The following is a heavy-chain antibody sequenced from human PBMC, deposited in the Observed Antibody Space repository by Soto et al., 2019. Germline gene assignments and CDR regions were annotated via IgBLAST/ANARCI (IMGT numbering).Heavy chain of an antibody. CDR2: IIPILGIA. V-gene: IGHV1-69*02. CDR3: AGGGYDILYLPPGD. J-gene: IGHJ4*02. Sequence: QVQLVQSGAEVKKPGSSVKVSCKASGGTFSSYPISWVRQAPGQGLEWMGRIIPILGIANYAQKFQGRVTITADKSTSTAYMEQSSLRSEDTAVYYCAGGGYDILYLPPGDWGQGTLVTVSS. D-gene: IGHD3-9*01. CDR1: GGTFSSYP.